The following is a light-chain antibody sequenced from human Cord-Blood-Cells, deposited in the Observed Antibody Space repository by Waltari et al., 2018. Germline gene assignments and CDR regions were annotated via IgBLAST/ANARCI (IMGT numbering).Light chain of an antibody. CDR2: WAS. CDR1: QSVLYSSNNKNY. CDR3: QQYYSTPRT. V-gene: IGKV4-1*01. Sequence: DTVMTLSPASLAVSLGVRATINCNSSQSVLYSSNNKNYLAWYQQKPGQPPKLLIYWASTRETVVPDRFSGSGSGTDFTLTISRLQAEDVAVYYCQQYYSTPRTFGQGTKVEIK. J-gene: IGKJ1*01.